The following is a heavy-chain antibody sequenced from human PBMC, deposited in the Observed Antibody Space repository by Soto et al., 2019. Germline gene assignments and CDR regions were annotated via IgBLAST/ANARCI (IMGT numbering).Heavy chain of an antibody. D-gene: IGHD6-13*01. CDR2: ISAYNGNT. CDR3: ASFSIAATDPYGMDV. J-gene: IGHJ6*02. V-gene: IGHV1-18*01. CDR1: GYTFTSYG. Sequence: QVQLVQSGAEVKKPGASVKVSCKASGYTFTSYGISWVRQAPGQGLKWMGWISAYNGNTNYAQKLQGRVTMTTDTSTSTAYMELRSLRSDDTAVYYCASFSIAATDPYGMDVWGQGTTVTVSS.